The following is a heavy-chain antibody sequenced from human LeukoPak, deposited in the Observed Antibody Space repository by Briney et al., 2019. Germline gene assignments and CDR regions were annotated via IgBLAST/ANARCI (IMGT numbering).Heavy chain of an antibody. D-gene: IGHD3-10*01. CDR2: IRSQEFGGTT. CDR3: ARVLVTMVRGVIDWVDP. V-gene: IGHV3-49*04. CDR1: GFTFRDYG. Sequence: AGRSLRLSCRASGFTFRDYGMTWVRQAPGKGLQWIGFIRSQEFGGTTEHATSLEGRFTISRDDSKRIAYLQMNSLKTEDTAVYYCARVLVTMVRGVIDWVDPWGQGTLVTVSS. J-gene: IGHJ5*02.